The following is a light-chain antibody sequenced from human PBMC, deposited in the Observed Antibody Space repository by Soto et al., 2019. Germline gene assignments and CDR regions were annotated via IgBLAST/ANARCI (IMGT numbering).Light chain of an antibody. J-gene: IGKJ1*01. CDR1: QGISNF. V-gene: IGKV1-27*01. Sequence: DIQMIQSPSSLSASVGDRVTITCRASQGISNFLAWYQQRPGKGPRLLIYGASTLHSEVPSRFSGGGSGTDFTLTINSLQPEDVATYYCQTYSLAPQTFGQGTKVEI. CDR2: GAS. CDR3: QTYSLAPQT.